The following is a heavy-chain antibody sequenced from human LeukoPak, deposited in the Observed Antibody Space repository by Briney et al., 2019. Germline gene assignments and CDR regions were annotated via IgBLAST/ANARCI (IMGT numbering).Heavy chain of an antibody. Sequence: GGSLRLSCAASGFTFSRYDMHWVRQATEKGLEWVSAIGTAGDTYYPGSVKGRFTISRENVKNSLFLQMNSLRAEDTAVYYCAKVSGGGLYYDGMDVWGQGTTVTVSS. D-gene: IGHD1-14*01. CDR1: GFTFSRYD. V-gene: IGHV3-13*01. CDR3: AKVSGGGLYYDGMDV. J-gene: IGHJ6*02. CDR2: IGTAGDT.